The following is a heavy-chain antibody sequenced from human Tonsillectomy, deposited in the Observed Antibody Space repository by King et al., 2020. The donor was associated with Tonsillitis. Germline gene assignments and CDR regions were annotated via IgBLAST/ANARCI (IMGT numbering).Heavy chain of an antibody. CDR2: IYHSGST. D-gene: IGHD4-23*01. CDR1: GYSISSGYY. J-gene: IGHJ6*02. V-gene: IGHV4-38-2*01. CDR3: AREGGGNPRRSQSRDEQYYYYYGVDV. Sequence: QLQESGPGLVKPSETLSLTCGVSGYSISSGYYWGWIRQPPGKGLEWIGSIYHSGSTYYNPSLKSRVTISLDTSTNQFSLKLSSVTAAEPAVYYCAREGGGNPRRSQSRDEQYYYYYGVDVWGQGTTVTVSS.